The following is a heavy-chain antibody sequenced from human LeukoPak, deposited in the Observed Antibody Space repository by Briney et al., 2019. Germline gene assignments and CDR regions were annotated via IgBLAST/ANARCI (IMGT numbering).Heavy chain of an antibody. CDR1: GFIFKNYA. Sequence: RGSLRLSCAAPGFIFKNYAMSWVRQAPGKGLEWVSIISGTSDTTRYGDSVRGRFTTSRDNPRNTLYLQMNSLRVDDTAVYYCAKAHATIGGAFDIWGQGTMVTVSS. D-gene: IGHD3-3*01. V-gene: IGHV3-23*01. J-gene: IGHJ3*02. CDR3: AKAHATIGGAFDI. CDR2: ISGTSDTT.